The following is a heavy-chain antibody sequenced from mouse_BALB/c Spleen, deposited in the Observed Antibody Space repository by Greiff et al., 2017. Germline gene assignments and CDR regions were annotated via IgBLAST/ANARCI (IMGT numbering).Heavy chain of an antibody. V-gene: IGHV5-6-3*01. CDR3: ARDRDYYGSSYWYFDV. Sequence: EVKLEESGGGLVQPGGSLKLSCAASGFTFSSYGMSWVRQTPDKRLELVATINSNGGSTYYPDSVKGRFTISRDNAKNTLYLQMSSLKSEDTAMYYCARDRDYYGSSYWYFDVWGAGTTVTVSS. CDR2: INSNGGST. D-gene: IGHD1-1*01. CDR1: GFTFSSYG. J-gene: IGHJ1*01.